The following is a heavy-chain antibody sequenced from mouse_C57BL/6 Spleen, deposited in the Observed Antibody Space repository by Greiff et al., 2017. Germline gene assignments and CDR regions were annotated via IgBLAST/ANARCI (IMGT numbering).Heavy chain of an antibody. Sequence: VKLQQPGAELVKPGASVKMSCKASGYTFTSYWITWVKQRPGQGLEWIGDIYPGSGSTNYNEKFKSKATLTVDTSSSTAYMQLSSLTSEDSAVYYCARLYDYDGAMDYWGQGTSVTVSS. CDR1: GYTFTSYW. CDR2: IYPGSGST. J-gene: IGHJ4*01. CDR3: ARLYDYDGAMDY. D-gene: IGHD2-4*01. V-gene: IGHV1-55*01.